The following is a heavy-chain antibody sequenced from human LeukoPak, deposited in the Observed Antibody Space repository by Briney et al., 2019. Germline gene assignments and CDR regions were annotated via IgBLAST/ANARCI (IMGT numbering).Heavy chain of an antibody. CDR2: ISGSGGST. CDR1: GCTFSSYA. V-gene: IGHV3-23*01. Sequence: PGGSLRLSCAGSGCTFSSYAMSWVRQAPGKGLEWVSAISGSGGSTYYADSVKGRFTISRDNSKNTLYLQMNSLRAEDTAVYYCAKEIIGSSSWYSPAFDIWGQGTMVTVSS. CDR3: AKEIIGSSSWYSPAFDI. J-gene: IGHJ3*02. D-gene: IGHD6-13*01.